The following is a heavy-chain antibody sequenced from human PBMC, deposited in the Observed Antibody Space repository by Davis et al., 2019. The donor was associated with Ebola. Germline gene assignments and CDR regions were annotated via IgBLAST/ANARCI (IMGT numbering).Heavy chain of an antibody. Sequence: KVSCKGSGYSFAGYWISWVRQMPGKGLEWVGRINPRDSYTFYSPSFQGQVTISADKSISTAYLQWSSLKASDTAMYYCASHRLSSSSLGGMDVWGQGTTVTVSS. D-gene: IGHD6-6*01. J-gene: IGHJ6*02. CDR1: GYSFAGYW. CDR3: ASHRLSSSSLGGMDV. CDR2: INPRDSYT. V-gene: IGHV5-10-1*04.